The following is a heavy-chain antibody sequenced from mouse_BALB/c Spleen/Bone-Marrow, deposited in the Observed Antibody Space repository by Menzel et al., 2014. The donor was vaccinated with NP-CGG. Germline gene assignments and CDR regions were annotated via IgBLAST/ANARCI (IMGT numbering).Heavy chain of an antibody. CDR1: GYTFTSYY. Sequence: LQQSGAELVKPGASVKLSCKASGYTFTSYYMYWVKQRPGQGLEWIGEINPSNGGTNFNEKFKSKATLTVDKSSSTAYMQLSSLTSEDSAVYYCTRSRYDYDNAMDCWGQGTSVTVSS. D-gene: IGHD2-4*01. CDR3: TRSRYDYDNAMDC. J-gene: IGHJ4*01. V-gene: IGHV1S81*02. CDR2: INPSNGGT.